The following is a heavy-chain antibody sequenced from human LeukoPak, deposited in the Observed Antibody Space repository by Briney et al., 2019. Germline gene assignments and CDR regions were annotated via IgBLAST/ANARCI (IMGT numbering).Heavy chain of an antibody. D-gene: IGHD4-11*01. Sequence: SETLSLTCTVSGGSISSYYWSWIRQPAGKGLEWIGRIYTSGSTNYNPSLKSRVTMSVDTSKNQFSLKLSSVTAADTAVYYCARDKGIYDYGNQFDYWGQGTLVTVSS. CDR2: IYTSGST. V-gene: IGHV4-4*07. CDR3: ARDKGIYDYGNQFDY. J-gene: IGHJ4*02. CDR1: GGSISSYY.